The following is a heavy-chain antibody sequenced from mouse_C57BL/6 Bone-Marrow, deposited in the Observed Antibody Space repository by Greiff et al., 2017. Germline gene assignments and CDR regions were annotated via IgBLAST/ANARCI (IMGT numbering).Heavy chain of an antibody. D-gene: IGHD2-3*01. CDR2: SYPGNSDT. J-gene: IGHJ3*01. V-gene: IGHV1-5*01. CDR3: TSQGDGSY. CDR1: GYIFTSYW. Sequence: EVQLQQSGPVLAKPGASVTMSCKTSGYIFTSYWMHWVKQRPGQGLEWIGASYPGNSDTSYNQKFKGKAKLTAVTSASIAYMELSSLTNEDSAVYYITSQGDGSYWGQGTLVTVSA.